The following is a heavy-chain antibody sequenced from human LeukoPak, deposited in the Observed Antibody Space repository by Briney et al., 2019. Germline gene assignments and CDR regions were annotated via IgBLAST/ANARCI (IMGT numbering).Heavy chain of an antibody. D-gene: IGHD5-12*01. Sequence: ASVKVSCKASGYTFTGYYMHWVRQALGQGLEWMGWINPNSGGTNYAQKFQGWVTMTRDTSISTVYMELSRLRSDDTAVYYCARGYSGYDYFDYWGQGTLVTVSS. CDR2: INPNSGGT. CDR1: GYTFTGYY. CDR3: ARGYSGYDYFDY. V-gene: IGHV1-2*04. J-gene: IGHJ4*02.